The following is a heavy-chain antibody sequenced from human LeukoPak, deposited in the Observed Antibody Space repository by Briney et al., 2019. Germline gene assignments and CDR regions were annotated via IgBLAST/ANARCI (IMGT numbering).Heavy chain of an antibody. CDR3: ASVNTAMANPYYYYMDV. Sequence: QPGGSLRLSCAASAFTFSSYGMSWVRQAPGKGLEWVSSISGSGGSTHYADSVKGRFTISRDNSKNTLYLQMNGLRAEDTAVYYCASVNTAMANPYYYYMDVWGKGTTVTISS. J-gene: IGHJ6*03. CDR1: AFTFSSYG. CDR2: ISGSGGST. V-gene: IGHV3-23*01. D-gene: IGHD5-18*01.